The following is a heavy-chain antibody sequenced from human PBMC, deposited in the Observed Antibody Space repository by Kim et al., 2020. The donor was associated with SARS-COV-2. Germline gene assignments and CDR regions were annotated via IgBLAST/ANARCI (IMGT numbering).Heavy chain of an antibody. V-gene: IGHV3-53*01. D-gene: IGHD3-16*01. J-gene: IGHJ4*02. CDR3: VRYEH. Sequence: GGSLRLSCAASGFTVSNNYIIWVRQAPGKGLEWVSFTYGDNRDHYADSVKGRFTISRDNSKNTVYLQMNSLTVDDTATYYCVRYEHWSQGALVTVSS. CDR1: GFTVSNNY. CDR2: TYGDNRD.